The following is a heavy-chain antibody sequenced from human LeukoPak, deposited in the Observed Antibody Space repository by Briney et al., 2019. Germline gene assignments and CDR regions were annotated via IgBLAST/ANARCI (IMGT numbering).Heavy chain of an antibody. CDR3: ARFRSAVAGTYNYYYLDV. D-gene: IGHD6-19*01. J-gene: IGHJ6*03. CDR2: VSYSGTT. Sequence: SETLSLTCTVSDGSISIYYWSWIRLPPEKGLEYIGYVSYSGTTNYNPSLKSRLTISLDTSKNQISLRLSPVTAADTAVYYCARFRSAVAGTYNYYYLDVWGKGTTVTVSS. V-gene: IGHV4-59*01. CDR1: DGSISIYY.